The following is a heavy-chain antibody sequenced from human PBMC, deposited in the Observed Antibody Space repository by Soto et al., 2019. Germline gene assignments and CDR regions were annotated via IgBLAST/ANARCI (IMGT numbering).Heavy chain of an antibody. CDR1: GYTFTGYY. Sequence: GASVKVSCKASGYTFTGYYMHWVRQAPGQGLEWMGWINPNSGGTNYAQKFQGRVTMTRDTSTSTAYMELSRLRSDDTAVYYCARGYYYDSSGYFGAFDYWGQGTLVTVSS. J-gene: IGHJ4*02. CDR3: ARGYYYDSSGYFGAFDY. CDR2: INPNSGGT. D-gene: IGHD3-22*01. V-gene: IGHV1-2*02.